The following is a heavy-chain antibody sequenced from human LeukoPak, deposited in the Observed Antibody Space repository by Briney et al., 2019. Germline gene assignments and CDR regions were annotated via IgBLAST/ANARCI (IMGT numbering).Heavy chain of an antibody. CDR1: GGSISSHY. V-gene: IGHV4-59*11. Sequence: NPSETLSLTCTVSGGSISSHYWSWIRQPAGKGLEWIGYIYYSGSTNYNPSLKSRVTISVDTSKNQFSLKLSSVTAADPAVYYCASFNYYDSSGYSYDAFDIWGQGTMVTVSS. CDR3: ASFNYYDSSGYSYDAFDI. J-gene: IGHJ3*02. D-gene: IGHD3-22*01. CDR2: IYYSGST.